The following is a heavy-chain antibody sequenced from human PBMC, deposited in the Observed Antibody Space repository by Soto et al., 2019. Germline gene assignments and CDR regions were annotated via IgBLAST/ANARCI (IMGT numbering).Heavy chain of an antibody. Sequence: QVQLVQSGAEVKKPGASVKVSCKASGYTFTGYYMHWVRQAPGQGLEWMGWINPNSGDTNYAQKFQGWVTMTRDTSISTAYMELSRLRSDDTAVYYCAREETYYYDSSGSFDYWGQGTLVTVSS. CDR2: INPNSGDT. CDR1: GYTFTGYY. V-gene: IGHV1-2*04. CDR3: AREETYYYDSSGSFDY. D-gene: IGHD3-22*01. J-gene: IGHJ4*02.